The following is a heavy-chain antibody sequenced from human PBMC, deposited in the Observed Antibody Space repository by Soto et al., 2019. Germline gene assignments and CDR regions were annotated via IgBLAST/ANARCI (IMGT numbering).Heavy chain of an antibody. V-gene: IGHV3-30-3*01. J-gene: IGHJ6*02. D-gene: IGHD3-3*01. CDR2: ISYDGSNK. CDR1: GFTFSSYA. CDR3: ARELVSIFGVVISAYYYYGMDV. Sequence: VGSLRLSCAASGFTFSSYAMHWVRQAPGKGLEWVAVISYDGSNKYYADSVKGRFTISRDNSKNTLYLQMNSLRAEDTAVYYCARELVSIFGVVISAYYYYGMDVWGQGTTVTVSS.